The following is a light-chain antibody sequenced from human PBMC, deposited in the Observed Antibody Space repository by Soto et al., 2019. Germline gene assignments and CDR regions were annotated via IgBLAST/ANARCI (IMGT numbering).Light chain of an antibody. V-gene: IGKV3-20*01. J-gene: IGKJ4*01. CDR2: GAS. CDR3: HQYATSPLT. Sequence: EIVLRQSPGTLSLSPGESTTLSCRASQSVGRNFLAWYQQKPGRAPRLLIHGASNRATGIPDRFSGSGSETDFTLTIIRLEPEDFAVYYCHQYATSPLTFGGGTKVEIK. CDR1: QSVGRNF.